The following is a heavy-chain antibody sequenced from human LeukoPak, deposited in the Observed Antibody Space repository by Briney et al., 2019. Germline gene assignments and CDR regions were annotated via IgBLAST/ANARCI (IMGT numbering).Heavy chain of an antibody. D-gene: IGHD6-19*01. Sequence: GGSLRLSCAASGFTFSSYSMNWVRQAPGKGLEWVSSISSSSSYIYYADSVKGRFTISRDNAKNSLYLQMNSLRAEDTAVYYCVRDVVAGTHYYYGMDVWGKGTTVTVSS. V-gene: IGHV3-21*01. CDR1: GFTFSSYS. CDR2: ISSSSSYI. J-gene: IGHJ6*04. CDR3: VRDVVAGTHYYYGMDV.